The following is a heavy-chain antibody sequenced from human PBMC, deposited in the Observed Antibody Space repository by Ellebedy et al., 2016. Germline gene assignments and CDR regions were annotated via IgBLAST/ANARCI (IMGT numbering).Heavy chain of an antibody. CDR1: GYTFTADY. V-gene: IGHV1-2*02. J-gene: IGHJ4*02. CDR3: ARDLRGTVTKGGIDH. Sequence: ASVKVSXXASGYTFTADYMHWVRQAPGQGLEWMGWINPDSGVTFYPQKFQGRVTMTRDTSISTAYMELSRLRSDDTAMYYCARDLRGTVTKGGIDHWGQGTLVTVSS. D-gene: IGHD3-10*01. CDR2: INPDSGVT.